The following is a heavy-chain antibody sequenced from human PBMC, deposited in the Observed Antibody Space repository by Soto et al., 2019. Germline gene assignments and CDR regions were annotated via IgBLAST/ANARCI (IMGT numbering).Heavy chain of an antibody. Sequence: GGSLRLSCAASGFTFNTFSMNWVRQAPGKGLEWVSSISRSSSYIYYTDSVKGRFTISRDNAKNSLYLQMNSLRAEDTGVYYCARDLRYFDRSGYYSFESWGHGTLVTVSS. CDR1: GFTFNTFS. D-gene: IGHD3-22*01. V-gene: IGHV3-21*01. CDR3: ARDLRYFDRSGYYSFES. CDR2: ISRSSSYI. J-gene: IGHJ4*01.